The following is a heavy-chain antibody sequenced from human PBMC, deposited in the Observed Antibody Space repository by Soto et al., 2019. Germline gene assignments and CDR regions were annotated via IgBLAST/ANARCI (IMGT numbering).Heavy chain of an antibody. D-gene: IGHD3-22*01. Sequence: PSETLSLTCAVYGGSFSGYYWSWIRQPPGKGLEWIGEINHSGSTNYNPSLKSRVTISVDTSKNQFSLKLSSVTAADTAVYYCARGHYYDSSGYYRLGYFDYWGQGTLVTVSS. V-gene: IGHV4-34*01. CDR3: ARGHYYDSSGYYRLGYFDY. CDR1: GGSFSGYY. CDR2: INHSGST. J-gene: IGHJ4*02.